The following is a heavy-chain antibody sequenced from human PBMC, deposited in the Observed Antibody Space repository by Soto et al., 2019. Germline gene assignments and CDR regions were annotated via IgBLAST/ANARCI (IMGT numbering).Heavy chain of an antibody. J-gene: IGHJ4*02. Sequence: RRLSCAASGFMFEDYGMHWVRQAPGKGLEWVSSVNWNGGSVGYADSVKGRFTISRDNAKKSVFLQMNSLRPEDTALYYCAISQDRGGRTTFIYWGQGTQVTVSS. D-gene: IGHD3-16*01. V-gene: IGHV3-9*01. CDR1: GFMFEDYG. CDR3: AISQDRGGRTTFIY. CDR2: VNWNGGSV.